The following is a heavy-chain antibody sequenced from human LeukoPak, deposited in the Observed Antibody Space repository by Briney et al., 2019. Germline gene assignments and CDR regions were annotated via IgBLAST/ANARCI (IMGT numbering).Heavy chain of an antibody. D-gene: IGHD6-6*01. V-gene: IGHV3-15*01. CDR2: IKTKTDGDRT. CDR3: VRGPARIRY. CDR1: GFTFSNAW. Sequence: GGSLRLSCVVSGFTFSNAWMNWIRQAPGKGLEWVGRIKTKTDGDRTDYAVPVQVTFTISRDDSKNTLSLQMNSLKTEDTAVCDCVRGPARIRYWGQGTLVSVSS. J-gene: IGHJ4*02.